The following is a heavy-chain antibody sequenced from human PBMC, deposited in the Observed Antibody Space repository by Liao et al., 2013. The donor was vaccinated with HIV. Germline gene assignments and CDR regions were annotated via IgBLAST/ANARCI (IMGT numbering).Heavy chain of an antibody. CDR3: ARTSGSDYPDPFVY. CDR2: FYHSGTT. Sequence: QLQLQESGSGLVKPSQTLSLTCTVSGASLSYGGYSWSWIRQTPGKGLEWIGYFYHSGTTYYNPSLKSRVSISVDRSRNHFSLRLSSVTAADTAVYFCARTSGSDYPDPFVYLGPRDNGHRLF. V-gene: IGHV4-30-2*01. CDR1: GASLSYGGYS. D-gene: IGHD1-26*01. J-gene: IGHJ3*02.